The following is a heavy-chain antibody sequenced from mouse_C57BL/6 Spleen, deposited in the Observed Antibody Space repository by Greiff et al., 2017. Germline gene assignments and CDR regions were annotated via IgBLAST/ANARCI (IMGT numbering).Heavy chain of an antibody. D-gene: IGHD2-2*01. V-gene: IGHV1-26*01. J-gene: IGHJ2*01. CDR3: ARRDIYYGYDQDY. CDR2: LNPNNGGT. Sequence: VQLQQSGPELVKPGASVKISCKASGYTFTDYYMNWVKQSHGKSLEWIGDLNPNNGGTSYNQKFKGKATLTVDKSSSTAYMELRSLTSEDSAVYYCARRDIYYGYDQDYWGQGTTLTVSS. CDR1: GYTFTDYY.